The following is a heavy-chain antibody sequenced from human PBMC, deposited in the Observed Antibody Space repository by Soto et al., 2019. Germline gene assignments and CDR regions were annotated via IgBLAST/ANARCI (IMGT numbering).Heavy chain of an antibody. D-gene: IGHD3-22*01. Sequence: GESLKISCKGSGYSFTSYWIGWVRQMPGKGLEWMGIIYPGDSDTRYSPSVQGRVTISADKSISTDYLQWSRLKASDTAMYYGARSANDYYDSSGYFDYWGQGTLVTVSS. CDR2: IYPGDSDT. J-gene: IGHJ4*02. CDR1: GYSFTSYW. CDR3: ARSANDYYDSSGYFDY. V-gene: IGHV5-51*01.